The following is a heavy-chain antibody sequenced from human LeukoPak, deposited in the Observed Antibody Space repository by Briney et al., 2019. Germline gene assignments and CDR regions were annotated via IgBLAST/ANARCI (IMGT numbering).Heavy chain of an antibody. CDR2: IAMDGSNK. D-gene: IGHD6-19*01. CDR1: GFTFRSYG. J-gene: IGHJ3*02. V-gene: IGHV3-30*18. Sequence: GRSLRLSCAASGFTFRSYGMHWVRQAPDKGLEWVAVIAMDGSNKYYADSVKGRFTISRDNSKNTLYLQMNSLRAEDTAVYYCAKKVFSGWYGAFDIWGQGTMVTVSS. CDR3: AKKVFSGWYGAFDI.